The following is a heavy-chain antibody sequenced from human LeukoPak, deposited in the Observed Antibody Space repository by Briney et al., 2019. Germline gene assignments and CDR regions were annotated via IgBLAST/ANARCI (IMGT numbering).Heavy chain of an antibody. V-gene: IGHV4-59*01. CDR1: GGSISSYY. CDR2: IYYSGST. Sequence: SETLSLTCTVSGGSISSYYWSWIRQPPGKGLEWMGYIYYSGSTNYNPSLKSRVTISVSPSKTQFSLKLSSVTAADTAVYYCARTVQSSGWFPDAFDIWGQGTMVTVSS. CDR3: ARTVQSSGWFPDAFDI. D-gene: IGHD6-19*01. J-gene: IGHJ3*02.